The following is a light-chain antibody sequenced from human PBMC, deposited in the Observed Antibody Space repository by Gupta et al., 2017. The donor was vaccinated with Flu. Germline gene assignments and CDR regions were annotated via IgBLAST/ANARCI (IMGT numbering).Light chain of an antibody. CDR3: NSRDSSGNPVV. CDR2: GKN. J-gene: IGLJ2*01. Sequence: VSVALGQTVRITCQGDSLRSYYASWYQQKPGQAPVLVIYGKNNRPSGIPDRFSGSSSGNTASLTITGAQAEDEADYYCNSRDSSGNPVVFGGGTKLTVL. CDR1: SLRSYY. V-gene: IGLV3-19*01.